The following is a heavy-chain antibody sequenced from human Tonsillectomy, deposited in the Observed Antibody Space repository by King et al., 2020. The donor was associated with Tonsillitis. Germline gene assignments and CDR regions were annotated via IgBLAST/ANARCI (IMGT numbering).Heavy chain of an antibody. Sequence: VQLVESGGEVKKPGASVKVSCKASAYTFNTYGISWVRQAPGQGLEWVGWISTYNGNTNYAKKLQGRVTMTTDTPTSTAYMELRSLRSDDTAIYYCARDARGGSIGYDQSDSYYYGMDVWGQGTTVTVSS. V-gene: IGHV1-18*01. CDR1: AYTFNTYG. CDR3: ARDARGGSIGYDQSDSYYYGMDV. D-gene: IGHD5-12*01. CDR2: ISTYNGNT. J-gene: IGHJ6*02.